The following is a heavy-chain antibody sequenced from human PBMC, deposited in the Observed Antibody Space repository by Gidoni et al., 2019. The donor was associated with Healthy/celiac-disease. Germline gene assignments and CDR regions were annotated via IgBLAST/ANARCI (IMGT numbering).Heavy chain of an antibody. Sequence: QLQLQESGPGLVKPSETLSLTCTVSGGSISSSSYYWGWIRQPPGKGLEWIGSIYYSGSTYYNPSLKSRVTISVDTSKNQFSLKLSSVTAADTAVYYCARHMAAAGRYYYYGMDVWGQGTTVTVSS. CDR2: IYYSGST. CDR1: GGSISSSSYY. V-gene: IGHV4-39*01. D-gene: IGHD6-13*01. CDR3: ARHMAAAGRYYYYGMDV. J-gene: IGHJ6*02.